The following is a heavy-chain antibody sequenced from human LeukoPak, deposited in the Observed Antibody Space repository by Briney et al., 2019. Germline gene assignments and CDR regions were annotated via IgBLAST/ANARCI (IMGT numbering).Heavy chain of an antibody. CDR3: ARDCGGDCYFSS. D-gene: IGHD2-21*02. J-gene: IGHJ5*02. CDR1: GCTFSSYA. V-gene: IGHV1-69*05. Sequence: GASVKVSCKASGCTFSSYAISWVRQAPGQGLEWMGGIIPIFGTANYAQKFQGRVTITTDESTSTAYMELSSLRSEDTAVYYCARDCGGDCYFSSWGQGTLVAVSS. CDR2: IIPIFGTA.